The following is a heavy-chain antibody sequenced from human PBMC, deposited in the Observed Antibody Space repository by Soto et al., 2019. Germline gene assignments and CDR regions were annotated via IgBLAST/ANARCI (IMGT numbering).Heavy chain of an antibody. CDR2: IYYSGST. V-gene: IGHV4-39*03. J-gene: IGHJ4*02. D-gene: IGHD6-19*01. Sequence: SETLSLTCTVSGGSISSSTYYWGWIRQPPGKGLEWIGSIYYSGSTYYTPSLKSPVTISVDTSKNQFSLKLSSVTAADTVVYCGRSHLVMAGARGLDHWGLGTLVTVSS. CDR1: GGSISSSTYY. CDR3: RSHLVMAGARGLDH.